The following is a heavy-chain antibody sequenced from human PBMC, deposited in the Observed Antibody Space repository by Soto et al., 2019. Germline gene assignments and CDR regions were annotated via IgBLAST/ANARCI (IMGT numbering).Heavy chain of an antibody. J-gene: IGHJ4*02. D-gene: IGHD3-22*01. CDR3: ARQVYDSSGLDY. CDR1: GFTFSSYD. CDR2: ISYDGSNN. V-gene: IGHV3-30*03. Sequence: QVQLVESGGGVVQPGRSLRLSCAASGFTFSSYDMHWVRQAPGKGLEWVAVISYDGSNNYYADSLKGRFTISRDNSKNTLYLPLNSLRAEDTAVYDCARQVYDSSGLDYWGQGTLVTVSS.